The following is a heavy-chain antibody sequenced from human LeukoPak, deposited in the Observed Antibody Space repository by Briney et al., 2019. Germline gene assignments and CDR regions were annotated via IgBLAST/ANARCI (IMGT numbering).Heavy chain of an antibody. Sequence: GGSLRLSCAASGFTFSGSAMHWVRQASGKRLEWVGRIRSKANSYATAYAASVKGRFTISRDDSKNTAYLQMNSLKTEDTAVYSCTRLFIAAGDNWFDPWGQGTLVTVSS. J-gene: IGHJ5*02. CDR1: GFTFSGSA. CDR3: TRLFIAAGDNWFDP. D-gene: IGHD6-13*01. CDR2: IRSKANSYAT. V-gene: IGHV3-73*01.